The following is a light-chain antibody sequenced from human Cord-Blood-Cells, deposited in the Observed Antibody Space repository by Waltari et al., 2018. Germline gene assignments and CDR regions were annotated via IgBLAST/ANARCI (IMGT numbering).Light chain of an antibody. V-gene: IGLV2-14*01. CDR2: DVS. CDR1: SSDVGGYNY. J-gene: IGLJ2*01. CDR3: SSYTSSSTPVV. Sequence: QSALTQPASVSGSPGQSITISCPGTSSDVGGYNYVSWYQQHPGKAPKLMIYDVSNRPSWVSNRISGSKSVNTASLTISGLQAEDEADYYCSSYTSSSTPVVFGGGTKLTVL.